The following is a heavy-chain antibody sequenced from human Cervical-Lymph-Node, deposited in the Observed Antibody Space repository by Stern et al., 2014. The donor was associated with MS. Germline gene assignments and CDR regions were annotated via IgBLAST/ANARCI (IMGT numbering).Heavy chain of an antibody. J-gene: IGHJ5*02. CDR3: ATTRWDLFTWNWFDP. Sequence: AQLVESGPGLVKPSQTLSLTCTVSGGSISSSGYYWSWIRQPADKGLEWIGRIHDSGSTYYNPSLKSRVPISMDTAQNQFSLKLPSVTAADTAVYYCATTRWDLFTWNWFDPWGQGTLVTVSS. D-gene: IGHD1-26*01. CDR1: GGSISSSGYY. CDR2: IHDSGST. V-gene: IGHV4-61*02.